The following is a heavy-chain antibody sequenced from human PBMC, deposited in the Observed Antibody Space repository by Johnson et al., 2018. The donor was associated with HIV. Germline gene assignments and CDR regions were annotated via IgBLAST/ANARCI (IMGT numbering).Heavy chain of an antibody. J-gene: IGHJ3*01. CDR1: GFTFSSYW. CDR3: VRTSCTGARCLGYDPFDV. CDR2: IKQDGSEK. Sequence: VQLVESGGGLVQPGGSLRLSCAASGFTFSSYWMSWVRQAPGKGLEWVANIKQDGSEKYYTDSVKGRFTISRDNSKNTLYMQMSRQRPEDTAVYYCVRTSCTGARCLGYDPFDVWGQGTMVTVSS. D-gene: IGHD3-16*01. V-gene: IGHV3-7*01.